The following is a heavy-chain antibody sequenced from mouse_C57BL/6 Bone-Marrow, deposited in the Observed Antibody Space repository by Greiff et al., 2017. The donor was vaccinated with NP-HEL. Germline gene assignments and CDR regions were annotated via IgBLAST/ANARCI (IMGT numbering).Heavy chain of an antibody. CDR3: ARSDYDYAWYFDV. V-gene: IGHV1-42*01. J-gene: IGHJ1*03. CDR1: GYSFTGYY. CDR2: INPSTGGT. Sequence: EVKLMESGPELVKPGASVKISCKASGYSFTGYYMNWVKQSPEKSLEWIGEINPSTGGTTYNQKFKAKATLTVDKSSSTAYMQLKSLTSEDSAVYCCARSDYDYAWYFDVWGTGTTVTVSS. D-gene: IGHD2-4*01.